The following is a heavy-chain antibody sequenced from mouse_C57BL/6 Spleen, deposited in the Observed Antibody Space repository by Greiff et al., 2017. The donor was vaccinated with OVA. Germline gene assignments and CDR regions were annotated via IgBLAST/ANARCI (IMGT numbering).Heavy chain of an antibody. CDR2: INPNNGGT. CDR1: GYTFTDYY. CDR3: ATYDDDGYYYAMDY. D-gene: IGHD2-4*01. V-gene: IGHV1-26*01. Sequence: EVQLQQSGPELVKPGASVKISCKASGYTFTDYYMNWVKQSHGKSLEWIGDINPNNGGTSYNQKFKGKATLTVDKSSSTAYMELRSLTSEDSAVYYCATYDDDGYYYAMDYWGQGTSVTVSS. J-gene: IGHJ4*01.